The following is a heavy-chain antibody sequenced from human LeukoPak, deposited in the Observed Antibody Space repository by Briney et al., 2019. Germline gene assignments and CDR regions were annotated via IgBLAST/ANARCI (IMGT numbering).Heavy chain of an antibody. CDR3: ASTKSGGWYFDL. V-gene: IGHV3-21*01. Sequence: GGSLRLSCAASGFTFNSYSMNWVRQAPGKGLEWVSSIRSRSSYIYYADSVKGRFTISRDNARNSLYLQMNSLRAEDTAVYYCASTKSGGWYFDLWGRGTLVTVSS. D-gene: IGHD2-8*01. CDR2: IRSRSSYI. CDR1: GFTFNSYS. J-gene: IGHJ2*01.